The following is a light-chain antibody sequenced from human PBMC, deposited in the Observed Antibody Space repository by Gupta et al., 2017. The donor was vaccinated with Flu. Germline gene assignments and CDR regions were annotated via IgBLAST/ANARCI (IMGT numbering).Light chain of an antibody. V-gene: IGLV1-51*02. CDR1: SSNIGNNY. CDR2: END. J-gene: IGLJ3*02. CDR3: GTWDSSLSAGRV. Sequence: GTISCSGSSSNIGNNYESWYQQLPGTAPTLLIYENDKRHSGIPDRFSGSKSGTSATLGITGLQTGDEADYYCGTWDSSLSAGRVFGGGTKLTVL.